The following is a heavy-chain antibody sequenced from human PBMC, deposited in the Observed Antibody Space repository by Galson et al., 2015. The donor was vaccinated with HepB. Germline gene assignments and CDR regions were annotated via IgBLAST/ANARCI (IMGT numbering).Heavy chain of an antibody. J-gene: IGHJ4*02. D-gene: IGHD3-10*01. CDR2: FWNDDSNG. CDR3: ARPEFGGLLLNY. CDR1: GVTVSNHG. V-gene: IGHV3-33*08. Sequence: SLRLSCAASGVTVSNHGMRWVRQAPVEGLEWVGVFWNDDSNGFYADSVKGRFTITRDNSKNTLYLQMNSLRVEDTALYYCARPEFGGLLLNYWGQGTPVTVSS.